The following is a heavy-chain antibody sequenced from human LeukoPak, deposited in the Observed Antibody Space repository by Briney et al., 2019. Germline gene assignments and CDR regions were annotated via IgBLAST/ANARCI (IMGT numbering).Heavy chain of an antibody. V-gene: IGHV4-38-2*02. CDR1: GYSIGSGYY. CDR3: ARAIDSGYSHGS. Sequence: PSETLSLTCTVSGYSIGSGYYWGWIRQPPGKGLEWIGSIYHSGSTYYNPSLKSRVTISVDTSKNQFSLKLSSVTAADTAVYYCARAIDSGYSHGSWGQGTLVTVSS. D-gene: IGHD5-18*01. J-gene: IGHJ5*02. CDR2: IYHSGST.